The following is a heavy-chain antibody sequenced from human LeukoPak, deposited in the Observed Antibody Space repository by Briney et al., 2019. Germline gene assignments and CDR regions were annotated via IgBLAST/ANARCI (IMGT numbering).Heavy chain of an antibody. Sequence: GGSLRLPCAASGFTFSSYSMNWVRQAPGKGLEWVSSISSSSSYIYYADSVKGRFTISRDNAKNSLYLQMNSLRAEDTAVYYCARVVVVAATDYFDYWGQGTLVTVSS. D-gene: IGHD2-15*01. CDR2: ISSSSSYI. CDR3: ARVVVVAATDYFDY. CDR1: GFTFSSYS. J-gene: IGHJ4*02. V-gene: IGHV3-21*01.